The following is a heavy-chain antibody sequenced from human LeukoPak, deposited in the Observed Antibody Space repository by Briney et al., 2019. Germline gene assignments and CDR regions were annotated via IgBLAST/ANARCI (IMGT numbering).Heavy chain of an antibody. J-gene: IGHJ4*02. CDR3: ARDPLDY. CDR1: GFSFNTYS. CDR2: LSSGSHTI. V-gene: IGHV3-48*04. Sequence: GGSLRLSWAASGFSFNTYSMDWFRQAPGKGLEWLSYLSSGSHTIQYADSVRGRFTISRDDAKNSLYLQMSSLRAEDTAVYYCARDPLDYWGQGTLVTVSS.